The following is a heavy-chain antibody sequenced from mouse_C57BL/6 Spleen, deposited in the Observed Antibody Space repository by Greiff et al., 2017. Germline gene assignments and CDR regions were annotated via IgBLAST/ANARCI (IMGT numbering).Heavy chain of an antibody. CDR1: GFTFSDYY. V-gene: IGHV5-16*01. Sequence: EVQLVESEGGLVQPGSSMKLSCTASGFTFSDYYMAWVRQVPEKGLEWVANINYDGSSTYYLDSLKSRFIISRDNAKNILYLQMSSLKSEDTATYYCARDGRGYCPFDCWGQGTTLTVSS. J-gene: IGHJ2*01. CDR3: ARDGRGYCPFDC. CDR2: INYDGSST. D-gene: IGHD2-3*01.